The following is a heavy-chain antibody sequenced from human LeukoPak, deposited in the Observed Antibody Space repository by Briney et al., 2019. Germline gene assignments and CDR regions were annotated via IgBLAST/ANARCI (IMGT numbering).Heavy chain of an antibody. Sequence: PSETLSLTCTVSAGSISTFYWSWIRQPPGKGLEWIGYFYYSGSTNYNPSLKSRVTISVDTSKKQFSLKLSSVTAADTAVYYCARGVGGSSWLDYWGQGTLVTVSS. CDR2: FYYSGST. CDR3: ARGVGGSSWLDY. D-gene: IGHD6-13*01. J-gene: IGHJ4*02. CDR1: AGSISTFY. V-gene: IGHV4-59*01.